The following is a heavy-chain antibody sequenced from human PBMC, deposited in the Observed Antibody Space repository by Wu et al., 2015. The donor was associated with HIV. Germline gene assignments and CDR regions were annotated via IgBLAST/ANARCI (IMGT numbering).Heavy chain of an antibody. CDR3: ARDKRGYDVLTGYYIYFDY. J-gene: IGHJ4*02. CDR1: GDIFGDYG. D-gene: IGHD3-9*01. V-gene: IGHV1-2*02. CDR2: INHNSGGT. Sequence: QVQLVQSGAEVKKPGASVKVSCKASGDIFGDYGVHWVRQAPGQGLEWMGWINHNSGGTNYAQNFEDRVTMTRDTSITTVYMELSSLRSDDTAVYYCARDKRGYDVLTGYYIYFDYWGQGTLVTVSS.